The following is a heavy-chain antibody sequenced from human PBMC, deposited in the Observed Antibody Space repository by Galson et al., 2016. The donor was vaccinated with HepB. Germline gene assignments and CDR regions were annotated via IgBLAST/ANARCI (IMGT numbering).Heavy chain of an antibody. CDR1: GFTFNRRG. CDR3: AGGGAGCTSTSCSGNYYYYMDV. V-gene: IGHV3-72*01. CDR2: SRNKANSYTT. Sequence: SLRLSCAASGFTFNRRGMHWVRQAPGKGLEWVGRSRNKANSYTTEYAASVEGRFTLSRDDSKNSRYLQMNSLKTEYTAVYYCAGGGAGCTSTSCSGNYYYYMDVWGKGTTVTVSS. D-gene: IGHD2-2*01. J-gene: IGHJ6*03.